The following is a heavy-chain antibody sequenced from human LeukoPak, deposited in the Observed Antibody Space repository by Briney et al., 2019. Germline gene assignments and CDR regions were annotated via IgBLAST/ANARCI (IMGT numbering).Heavy chain of an antibody. J-gene: IGHJ6*03. CDR2: IYYSGST. Sequence: PSETLSLTCTVSGGSISSSSYYWGWIRQPPGKGLEWIGSIYYSGSTYYNPSLKSRVAISVDTSKNQFSLKLSSVTAADTAVYYCARETTPYYDFWSGYPAAYYYMDVWGKGTTVTVSS. CDR1: GGSISSSSYY. D-gene: IGHD3-3*01. V-gene: IGHV4-39*07. CDR3: ARETTPYYDFWSGYPAAYYYMDV.